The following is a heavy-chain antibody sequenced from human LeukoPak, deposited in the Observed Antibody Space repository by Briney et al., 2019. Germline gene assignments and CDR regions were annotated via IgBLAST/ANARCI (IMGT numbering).Heavy chain of an antibody. J-gene: IGHJ4*02. CDR3: ARHDSYSGSCLDY. V-gene: IGHV4-39*01. D-gene: IGHD1-26*01. CDR1: GGSISNSHYY. Sequence: KSSETLSLTCSVSGGSISNSHYYWGWIRQAPGKGLEWMGSIYYSGTTYYNPSLKSRVTISADTSKNQFSLSLTSVTAADTAVHHCARHDSYSGSCLDYWGQGTLVTVSS. CDR2: IYYSGTT.